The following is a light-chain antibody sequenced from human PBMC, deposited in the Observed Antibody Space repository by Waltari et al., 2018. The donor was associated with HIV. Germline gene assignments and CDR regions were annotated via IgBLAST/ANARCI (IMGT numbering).Light chain of an antibody. V-gene: IGLV2-8*01. CDR1: NSDIGTYDY. CDR2: EVT. J-gene: IGLJ2*01. Sequence: SALTQPPSAPGSPGPSVTLSCTGTNSDIGTYDYVSWYQQHPGKAPKHVISEVTKRPSGVSDRFSGSKSGNTAFLTVSGLQAEDEADYYCSSFANRDGFYVLFGGGTRLTVL. CDR3: SSFANRDGFYVL.